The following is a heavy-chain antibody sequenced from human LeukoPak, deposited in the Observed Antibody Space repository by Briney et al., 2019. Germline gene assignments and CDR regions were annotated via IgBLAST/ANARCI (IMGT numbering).Heavy chain of an antibody. J-gene: IGHJ4*02. CDR3: AKGTAIGGDFDY. Sequence: GGSLRLSCAASGFSISNSAMSWVRQAPGKGLEWVSLIVASSGSTFYADSVKGRFTISRDNSKNTVYVQMKSLRVEDTAVYYCAKGTAIGGDFDYWGQGTLVTVSS. V-gene: IGHV3-23*01. CDR1: GFSISNSA. D-gene: IGHD5-18*01. CDR2: IVASSGST.